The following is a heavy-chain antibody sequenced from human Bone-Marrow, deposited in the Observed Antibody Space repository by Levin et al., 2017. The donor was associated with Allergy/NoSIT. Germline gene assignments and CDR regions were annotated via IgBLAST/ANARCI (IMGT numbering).Heavy chain of an antibody. CDR3: ARPDYHSSGYYFAAFDM. J-gene: IGHJ3*02. CDR1: GFTFSNYG. Sequence: GGSLRLSCEASGFTFSNYGMHWVRQAPGKGLEWVALIWYDETTTYYAESVKGRFTISRDNSKNTLYLEMNTLRAEDTAVYYCARPDYHSSGYYFAAFDMWGQGTMVTVSS. D-gene: IGHD3-22*01. V-gene: IGHV3-33*01. CDR2: IWYDETTT.